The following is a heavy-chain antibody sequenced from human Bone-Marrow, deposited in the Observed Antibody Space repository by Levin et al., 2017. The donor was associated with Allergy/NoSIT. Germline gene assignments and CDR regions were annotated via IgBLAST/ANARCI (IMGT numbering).Heavy chain of an antibody. D-gene: IGHD3-10*01. V-gene: IGHV3-20*01. CDR2: INWNGGST. CDR3: ARSNIVVVPADIRADYYGSGSYPDAFDS. CDR1: GFTFDDYG. Sequence: GESLKISCAASGFTFDDYGMSWVRQAPGKGLEWVSGINWNGGSTGYADSVKGRFTISRDNAKNSLYLQMNSLRAEDTALYHCARSNIVVVPADIRADYYGSGSYPDAFDSWGQGTMVTVSS. J-gene: IGHJ3*02.